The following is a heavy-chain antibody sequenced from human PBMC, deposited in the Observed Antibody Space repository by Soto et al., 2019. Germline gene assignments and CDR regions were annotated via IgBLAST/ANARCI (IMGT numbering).Heavy chain of an antibody. CDR2: ISPIGDWT. D-gene: IGHD2-2*01. V-gene: IGHV1-46*01. Sequence: QVQMVQSGAEVKMPGASVKFSCKASGYTLTSYYMHWVRQAPGQGLEWMGFISPIGDWTHNAQKFQGSLTVTRDTPPNTLHMDLSSLGSEDTAIYYCAREGAPAAKMFDFWGQGTLVTVSS. CDR3: AREGAPAAKMFDF. CDR1: GYTLTSYY. J-gene: IGHJ4*02.